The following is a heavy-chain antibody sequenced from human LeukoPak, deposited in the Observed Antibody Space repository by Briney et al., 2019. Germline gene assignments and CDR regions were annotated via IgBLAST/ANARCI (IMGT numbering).Heavy chain of an antibody. D-gene: IGHD3-10*01. Sequence: SETLSLTCTVSGGSISTFYWSWIRQPAGKGLEWVGRIYTSGSTNYNPSLKSRVAMAIDTSKKQFSPNLTSVTAADTAVYYCARVRYGSGSYHFFDYWGQGILVTVSS. CDR3: ARVRYGSGSYHFFDY. J-gene: IGHJ4*02. CDR2: IYTSGST. V-gene: IGHV4-4*07. CDR1: GGSISTFY.